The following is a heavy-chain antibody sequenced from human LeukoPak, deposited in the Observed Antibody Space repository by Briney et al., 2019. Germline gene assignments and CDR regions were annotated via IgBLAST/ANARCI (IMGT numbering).Heavy chain of an antibody. V-gene: IGHV3-7*01. CDR2: IKQDGSEK. D-gene: IGHD6-6*01. Sequence: GGSLRLSCAASRFTFSSYGMSWVRQAPGKGLEWVANIKQDGSEKYYVASVKGRFIISRDNAKNSMNLQINSLSAEDTAVYSCATGQVGCSGSCGTLDYWGERALVTVSS. J-gene: IGHJ4*02. CDR1: RFTFSSYG. CDR3: ATGQVGCSGSCGTLDY.